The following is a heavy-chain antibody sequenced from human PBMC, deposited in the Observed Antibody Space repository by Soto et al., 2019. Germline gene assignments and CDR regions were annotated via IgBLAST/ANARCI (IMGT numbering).Heavy chain of an antibody. V-gene: IGHV4-4*07. CDR3: ARGYYYGSGSYYLDYYYYGMGV. Sequence: LSLTCTVSGGSISSYYWSWIRRPAGKGLEWIGRIYTSGSTNYNPSLKSRVTMSVDTSKNQFSLKLSSVTAADTAVYYCARGYYYGSGSYYLDYYYYGMGVWGQGTTVTVSS. J-gene: IGHJ6*02. D-gene: IGHD3-10*01. CDR1: GGSISSYY. CDR2: IYTSGST.